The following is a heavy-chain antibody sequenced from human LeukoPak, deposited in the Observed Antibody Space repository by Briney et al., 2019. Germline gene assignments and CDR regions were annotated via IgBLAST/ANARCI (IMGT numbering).Heavy chain of an antibody. CDR1: GGSLNGYY. Sequence: SETLSLTCAVYGGSLNGYYWSWIRQSPGKGLEWIGEINHSGSTNCNPSLKSRVTISVDTSKNQFSLKLSSVTAADTAVYYCVYSSSWYTARVEHWGQGTLVTVSS. V-gene: IGHV4-34*01. J-gene: IGHJ5*02. D-gene: IGHD6-13*01. CDR2: INHSGST. CDR3: VYSSSWYTARVEH.